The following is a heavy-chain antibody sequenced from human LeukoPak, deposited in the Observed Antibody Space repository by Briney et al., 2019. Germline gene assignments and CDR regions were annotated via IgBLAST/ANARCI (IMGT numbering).Heavy chain of an antibody. J-gene: IGHJ6*03. CDR1: GGTFSSYA. CDR3: ARGPSMAPGRHYYYYYYMDV. V-gene: IGHV1-69*05. D-gene: IGHD5-24*01. Sequence: ASVKVSCKASGGTFSSYAISWVRQAPGQGLEWMGGIIPIFGTANYAQKFQGRVTITTDESTSTAYMELSSLRSEDTAVYYCARGPSMAPGRHYYYYYYMDVWGKGTTVTVSS. CDR2: IIPIFGTA.